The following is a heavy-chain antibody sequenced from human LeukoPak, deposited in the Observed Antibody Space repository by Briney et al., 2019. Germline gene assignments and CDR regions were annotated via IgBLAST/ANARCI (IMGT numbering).Heavy chain of an antibody. D-gene: IGHD3-22*01. J-gene: IGHJ3*02. CDR1: GGSISSSSYY. V-gene: IGHV4-39*01. CDR2: IYYSGST. Sequence: SETLSLTCTVSGGSISSSSYYWGWIRQPPGKGLEWIGSIYYSGSTYYNPSLKSRATISVDTSKNQFSLKLSSVTAADTAVYYCARHGRGFTTDAFDIWGQGTMVTVSS. CDR3: ARHGRGFTTDAFDI.